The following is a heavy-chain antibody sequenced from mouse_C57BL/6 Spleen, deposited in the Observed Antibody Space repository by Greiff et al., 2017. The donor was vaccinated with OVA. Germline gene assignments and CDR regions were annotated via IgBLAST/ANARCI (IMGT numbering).Heavy chain of an antibody. CDR1: GFTFSSYG. Sequence: EVKLMESGGDLVKPGGSLKLSCAASGFTFSSYGMSWVRQTPDKRLEWVATISSGGSYTYYPDSVKGRITISRDNAKNTLYLQMSSLKSEDTAMYYCARYYGSPFDYWGQGTTLTVSS. CDR2: ISSGGSYT. J-gene: IGHJ2*01. D-gene: IGHD1-1*01. V-gene: IGHV5-6*01. CDR3: ARYYGSPFDY.